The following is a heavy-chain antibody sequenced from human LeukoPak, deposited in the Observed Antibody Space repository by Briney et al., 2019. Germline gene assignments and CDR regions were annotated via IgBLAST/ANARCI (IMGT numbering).Heavy chain of an antibody. J-gene: IGHJ4*02. D-gene: IGHD5-12*01. V-gene: IGHV3-74*01. CDR2: INSDGSST. CDR3: ARGRSGHYFDY. CDR1: GFTFSNFW. Sequence: GGSPRLSCAASGFTFSNFWMHWGRQAPGKGLVWVSRINSDGSSTSYADSVKGRVTISRDNAKKTLYLQMNSLRAEDTAVYYCARGRSGHYFDYWGQGTLVTVSS.